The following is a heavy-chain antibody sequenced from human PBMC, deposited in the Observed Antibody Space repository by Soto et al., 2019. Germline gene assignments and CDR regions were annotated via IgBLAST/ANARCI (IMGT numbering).Heavy chain of an antibody. CDR2: VIPIFGTA. J-gene: IGHJ6*02. V-gene: IGHV1-69*06. Sequence: QVQLVQSGAEVKKPGSSVKVSCKASGGTFSSYAISWVRQAPGQGLEWMGGVIPIFGTANYAQKFQGRVTITAAKSTSTASMELSSLRSEDTAVYYCARVGGYYDSSGYSLGMDVWDLGTTVTVSS. CDR3: ARVGGYYDSSGYSLGMDV. CDR1: GGTFSSYA. D-gene: IGHD3-22*01.